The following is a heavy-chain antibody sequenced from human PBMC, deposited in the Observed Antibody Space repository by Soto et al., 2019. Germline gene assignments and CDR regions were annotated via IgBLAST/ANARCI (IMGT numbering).Heavy chain of an antibody. CDR3: AKDGPYYYDSSGYY. V-gene: IGHV3-23*01. CDR2: ISGSGGST. Sequence: XRCLRLSCAAAGSTLSSYSLSWVRQAPGKGLDWVSAISGSGGSTYYADSVKGRFTISRDNSKNTLYLQMKSLRAEDTAVYYCAKDGPYYYDSSGYYWGQGTLVTVPS. D-gene: IGHD3-22*01. CDR1: GSTLSSYS. J-gene: IGHJ4*02.